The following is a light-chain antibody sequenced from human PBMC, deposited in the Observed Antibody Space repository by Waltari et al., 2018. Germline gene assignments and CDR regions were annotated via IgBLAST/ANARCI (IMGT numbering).Light chain of an antibody. CDR2: GAS. V-gene: IGKV3-20*01. CDR3: HQYDNAPLT. Sequence: VLTPSPGTLSLSPGERATLSCRASQSVSSTYLAWYQQKPGQAPRLLIYGASNRATGIPDRFTGSGSGTDFTLTISRLEPEDFAVYYCHQYDNAPLTSGGGTKVEIK. CDR1: QSVSSTY. J-gene: IGKJ4*01.